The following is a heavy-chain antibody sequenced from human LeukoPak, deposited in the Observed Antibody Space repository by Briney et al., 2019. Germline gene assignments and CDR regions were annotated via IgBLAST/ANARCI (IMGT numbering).Heavy chain of an antibody. Sequence: GGSLRLSCVASGFTFSSYNMNWVRQAPGKGLEWVSSISSSSSSTYYADSVKGRFTISRDNAKNSLHLQMNSLRVEDTAIYYCANGGAHWGQGTLVTVSS. V-gene: IGHV3-21*01. CDR1: GFTFSSYN. CDR2: ISSSSSST. D-gene: IGHD4/OR15-4a*01. CDR3: ANGGAH. J-gene: IGHJ4*02.